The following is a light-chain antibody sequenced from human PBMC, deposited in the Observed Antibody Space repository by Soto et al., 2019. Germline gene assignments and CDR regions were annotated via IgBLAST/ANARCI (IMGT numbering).Light chain of an antibody. V-gene: IGLV2-8*01. CDR2: EVT. J-gene: IGLJ1*01. CDR1: SGDVGGYDY. Sequence: LAHPPSAAGSPGQSVTISCTGTSGDVGGYDYVSWYQQHPGKAPKLMIYEVTKRPLGVPDRFSGSKSGNTASLTVSGLQAEDEADYYCSSYAGSDNPYVFGTGRQVIVL. CDR3: SSYAGSDNPYV.